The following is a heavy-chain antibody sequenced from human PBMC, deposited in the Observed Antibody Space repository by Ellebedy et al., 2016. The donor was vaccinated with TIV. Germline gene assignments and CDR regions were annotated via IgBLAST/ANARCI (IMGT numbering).Heavy chain of an antibody. D-gene: IGHD1-26*01. CDR1: GFSFSSYC. CDR2: ISGSGGNI. J-gene: IGHJ3*02. V-gene: IGHV3-48*02. Sequence: GGFLRLSXAASGFSFSSYCLHWVRQTPGKGLEWVSTISGSGGNIYYADSVNGRFTISRDIAKNSVDLQMNSLRDEDTGIYYCARSDSGGYKDDAFEIWGQGTMVTVSS. CDR3: ARSDSGGYKDDAFEI.